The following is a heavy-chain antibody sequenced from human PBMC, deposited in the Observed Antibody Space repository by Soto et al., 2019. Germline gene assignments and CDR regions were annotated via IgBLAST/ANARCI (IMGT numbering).Heavy chain of an antibody. CDR3: ARESYYDSSGPTPPADY. CDR1: GFTFISYG. J-gene: IGHJ4*02. V-gene: IGHV3-33*01. CDR2: IWYDGSNK. Sequence: PGGSLSLSCAASGFTFISYGMHWVRQAPGKGLEWVAVIWYDGSNKYYADSVKGRFTISRDNSKNTLYLQMNSLRAEDTAVYYCARESYYDSSGPTPPADYWGQGTLVTVSS. D-gene: IGHD3-22*01.